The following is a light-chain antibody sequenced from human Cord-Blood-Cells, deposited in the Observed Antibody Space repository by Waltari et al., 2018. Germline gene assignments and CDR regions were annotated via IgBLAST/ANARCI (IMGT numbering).Light chain of an antibody. V-gene: IGLV4-69*01. J-gene: IGLJ2*01. CDR3: QTWGTGIHVV. Sequence: QLVLTQSPSASASLGASVKLTCPLSSGHSSHALAWPHQQPEKGPRYWMKLNSDGSHSKGDGIPDRFSGSSSGAERYLTISSLQSEDEADYYCQTWGTGIHVVFGGGTKLTVL. CDR1: SGHSSHA. CDR2: LNSDGSH.